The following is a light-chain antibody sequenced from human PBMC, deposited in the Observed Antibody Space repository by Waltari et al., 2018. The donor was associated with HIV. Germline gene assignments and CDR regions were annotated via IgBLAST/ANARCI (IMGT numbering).Light chain of an antibody. Sequence: PGILSLSPAESATLSCRASRSVNSFYLVWYQQKPGQAPRLLMSDASNRATGIPDRFTGGGCGTDCTLSISRVEPEDFAIYYWQQYNTAPYSFGQGTKLEI. J-gene: IGKJ2*03. V-gene: IGKV3-20*01. CDR1: RSVNSFY. CDR2: DAS. CDR3: QQYNTAPYS.